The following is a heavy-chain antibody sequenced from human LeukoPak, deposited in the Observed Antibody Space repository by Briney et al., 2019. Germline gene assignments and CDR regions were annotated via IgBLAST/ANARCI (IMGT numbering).Heavy chain of an antibody. Sequence: PGGSLRLSCAASGFTVSSNYISWVRQGPGKGLEWVSVIYSGGSTYYADSVKGRFTISRDNSKSTLYLQMSSLRAEDTAVYYCAREGGTYSYQFEYWGQGTQVTVSS. CDR1: GFTVSSNY. CDR3: AREGGTYSYQFEY. CDR2: IYSGGST. D-gene: IGHD1-26*01. J-gene: IGHJ4*02. V-gene: IGHV3-66*01.